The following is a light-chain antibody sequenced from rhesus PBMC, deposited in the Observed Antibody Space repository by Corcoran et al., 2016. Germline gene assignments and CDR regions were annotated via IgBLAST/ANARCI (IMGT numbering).Light chain of an antibody. J-gene: IGKJ4*01. CDR3: QQYSNWPLT. CDR1: QSVSSS. V-gene: IGKV3-42*03. CDR2: GAS. Sequence: EIVLTQSPATLSLSPGERATLSCRASQSVSSSLAWYQQKPGQVPRLLIYGASRRATGIPERFSGSGAGTDFNLTISSLEPEDFAGYYCQQYSNWPLTFGGGTKVEIK.